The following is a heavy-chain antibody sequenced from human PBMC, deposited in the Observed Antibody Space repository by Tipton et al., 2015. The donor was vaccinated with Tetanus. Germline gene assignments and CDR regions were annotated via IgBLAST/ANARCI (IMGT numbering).Heavy chain of an antibody. CDR3: ARVGRHQQFTYYHFYYGLDV. Sequence: LSLTCAVSGGPFRGYYWSWIRQPPGMGLEWIGEIDQFGNTNYNPSLKSRLTLSVDTSKNQFSLNLRSVIAADTAIYYCARVGRHQQFTYYHFYYGLDVWGQGTTVTVSS. J-gene: IGHJ6*02. V-gene: IGHV4-34*01. CDR2: IDQFGNT. D-gene: IGHD3-16*01. CDR1: GGPFRGYY.